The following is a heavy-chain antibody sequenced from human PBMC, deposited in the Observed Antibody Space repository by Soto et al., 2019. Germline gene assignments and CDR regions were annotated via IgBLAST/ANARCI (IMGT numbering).Heavy chain of an antibody. CDR3: ARVGGYCSSTSCYYYYYYMDV. J-gene: IGHJ6*03. Sequence: GGSLILSCAASGFTFSSYSMNWVRQAPGKGLEWVSSISSSSSYIYYADSVKGRFTISRDNAKNSLYLQMNSLRAEDTAVYYCARVGGYCSSTSCYYYYYYMDVWGKGTTVTVSS. CDR2: ISSSSSYI. D-gene: IGHD2-2*01. V-gene: IGHV3-21*01. CDR1: GFTFSSYS.